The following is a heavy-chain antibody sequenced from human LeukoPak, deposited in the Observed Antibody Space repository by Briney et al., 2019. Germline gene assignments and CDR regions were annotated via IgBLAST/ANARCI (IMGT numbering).Heavy chain of an antibody. J-gene: IGHJ6*03. Sequence: PSETLSLTCAVYGGFFSGYYWGWIRQPPGAGMGWIGEMNHSGSTNYNPSLKSRVTISVDTSKNQFSLKLSSVTAADTAVYYCARVLPRSSGWYGDYYYYMDVWGKGTTVTVSS. CDR3: ARVLPRSSGWYGDYYYYMDV. D-gene: IGHD6-19*01. CDR1: GGFFSGYY. V-gene: IGHV4-34*01. CDR2: MNHSGST.